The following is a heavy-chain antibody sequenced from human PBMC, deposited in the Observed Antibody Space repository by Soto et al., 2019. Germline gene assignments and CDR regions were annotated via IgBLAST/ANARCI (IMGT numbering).Heavy chain of an antibody. Sequence: QVQLVQSGAEVKKPGSSVKVSCKASGGTFISYTISWVRQAPGQGLEWMGRIIPILGIANYAQKFQGRVTITADKSTSTAYMELSSLRSEDTAVYYCARAGSNYDILTGYLDYWGQGTLVTVSS. CDR3: ARAGSNYDILTGYLDY. CDR2: IIPILGIA. D-gene: IGHD3-9*01. CDR1: GGTFISYT. J-gene: IGHJ4*02. V-gene: IGHV1-69*02.